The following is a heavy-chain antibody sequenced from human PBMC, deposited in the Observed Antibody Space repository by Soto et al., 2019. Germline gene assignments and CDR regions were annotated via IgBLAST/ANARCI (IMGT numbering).Heavy chain of an antibody. D-gene: IGHD1-26*01. CDR1: GFSFGVYW. CDR2: HYSGGST. CDR3: ARHRHPRGTVGATSPLDP. Sequence: GGSLRHSCAASGFSFGVYWMSWVRQAPGKGLEWVSVHYSGGSTYYADSVQGRFTISRDKSNNTLYLQMRRVRAEDTAVYFCARHRHPRGTVGATSPLDPWGQGTQVTVSS. V-gene: IGHV3-66*04. J-gene: IGHJ5*02.